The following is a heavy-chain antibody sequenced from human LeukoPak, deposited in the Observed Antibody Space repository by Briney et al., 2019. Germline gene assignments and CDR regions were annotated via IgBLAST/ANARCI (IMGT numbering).Heavy chain of an antibody. V-gene: IGHV4-34*01. Sequence: SETLSLTCAVYGGSFSGYYWSWIRQPPGKGLEWIGEINHSGGTNYNPSLKSRVTISVDTSKNQFSLKLSSVTAADTAVYYCARLPTYYDFWSGLADWGQGTLVTVSS. CDR2: INHSGGT. J-gene: IGHJ4*02. CDR3: ARLPTYYDFWSGLAD. CDR1: GGSFSGYY. D-gene: IGHD3-3*01.